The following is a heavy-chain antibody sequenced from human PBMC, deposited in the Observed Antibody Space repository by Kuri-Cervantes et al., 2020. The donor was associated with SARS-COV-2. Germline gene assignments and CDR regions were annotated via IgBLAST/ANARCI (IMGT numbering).Heavy chain of an antibody. CDR1: GYTFTGYY. V-gene: IGHV1-2*02. D-gene: IGHD6-13*01. Sequence: ASVKVSCKASGYTFTGYYMHWVRQAPGQGLEWMGWINPNSGGTNYAQKFQGRVTMTRDTSISTAYMELSRLRSDDTAVYYCVRGGIAAHLVFDYWGQGTLVTVSS. CDR2: INPNSGGT. CDR3: VRGGIAAHLVFDY. J-gene: IGHJ4*02.